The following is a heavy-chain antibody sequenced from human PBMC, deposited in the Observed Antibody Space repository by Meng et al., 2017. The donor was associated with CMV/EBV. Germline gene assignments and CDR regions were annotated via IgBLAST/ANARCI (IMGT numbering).Heavy chain of an antibody. V-gene: IGHV4-39*01. Sequence: SETLSLTCTVSGGSISSSSYYWGWIRQPPGKGLEWIGSIYYSGSTYYNPSLKSRVTISVDTSKNQFSLKLSSVTAADTAVYYCARHRQQPILHAFDIWGQGTMVTVSS. CDR3: ARHRQQPILHAFDI. CDR1: GGSISSSSYY. J-gene: IGHJ3*02. CDR2: IYYSGST. D-gene: IGHD6-13*01.